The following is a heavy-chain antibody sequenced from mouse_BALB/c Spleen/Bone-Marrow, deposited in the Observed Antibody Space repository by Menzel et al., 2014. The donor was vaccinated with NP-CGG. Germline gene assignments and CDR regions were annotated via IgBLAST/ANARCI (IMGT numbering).Heavy chain of an antibody. CDR1: GYTSTSYW. J-gene: IGHJ4*01. CDR3: AREDILYAMEY. Sequence: VQLQQSGAELVKPGASVKLSCKASGYTSTSYWMHWVKQRPGQGLEWIGEINPSNGRTNYNEKFKSKATLTVDKSSSTAYMQLSSLTSEDSAVYYCAREDILYAMEYWGQGTSVSVAS. V-gene: IGHV1S81*02. CDR2: INPSNGRT.